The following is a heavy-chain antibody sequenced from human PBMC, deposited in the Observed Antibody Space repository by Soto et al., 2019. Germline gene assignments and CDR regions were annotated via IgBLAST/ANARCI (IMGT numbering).Heavy chain of an antibody. CDR3: ARYCSGGSCQGGGFDY. V-gene: IGHV4-4*09. Sequence: SETLSLTCTISGGSISGYCWTWIRQSPGKGLEYIGYVYNGNTYYNPSLNSRVTISVDTSKNQFSLKLSSVTAADTAVYYCARYCSGGSCQGGGFDYWGQGTLVTVSS. J-gene: IGHJ4*02. D-gene: IGHD2-15*01. CDR2: VYNGNT. CDR1: GGSISGYC.